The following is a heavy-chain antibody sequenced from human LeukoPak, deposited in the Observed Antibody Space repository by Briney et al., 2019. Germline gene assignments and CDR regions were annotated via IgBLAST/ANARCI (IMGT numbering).Heavy chain of an antibody. CDR1: GGSFTGYY. V-gene: IGHV4-34*01. CDR3: ARGRLSNYDFWSGYYYGNWFDP. CDR2: INHSGST. J-gene: IGHJ5*02. D-gene: IGHD3-3*01. Sequence: SETLSLTCAVYGGSFTGYYWSWIRQPPGKGLEWVGEINHSGSTNYNPSLKSRVTISVDTSKNQFSLKLSSVTAADTAVYYCARGRLSNYDFWSGYYYGNWFDPWGQGTLVTVSS.